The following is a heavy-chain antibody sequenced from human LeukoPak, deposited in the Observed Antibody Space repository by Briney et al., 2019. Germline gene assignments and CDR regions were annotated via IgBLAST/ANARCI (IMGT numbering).Heavy chain of an antibody. CDR3: ATLRLSDRFDY. V-gene: IGHV3-23*05. Sequence: GGSLRLSCAASGFTFSSYAMNWVRLSAGKGLEWVSAITDNGNTTYYADSVQGRFTISRDNSKNTLYLQMNSLGVEDTAVYYCATLRLSDRFDYWGQGTLVTVSS. J-gene: IGHJ4*02. CDR1: GFTFSSYA. CDR2: ITDNGNTT. D-gene: IGHD2-15*01.